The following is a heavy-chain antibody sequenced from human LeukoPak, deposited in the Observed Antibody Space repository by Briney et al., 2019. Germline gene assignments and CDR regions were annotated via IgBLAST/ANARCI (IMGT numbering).Heavy chain of an antibody. Sequence: GGSLRLSCAASGFTVSNNYMSWVRQAPGKGLEWVSVIYSGGRTYYADSVKGRFTFSRDNSKNTLYLQMNSLRAEDAAVYYCARGTDNYGLDYWCQGTLVTVSS. D-gene: IGHD5-18*01. J-gene: IGHJ4*02. CDR3: ARGTDNYGLDY. CDR2: IYSGGRT. CDR1: GFTVSNNY. V-gene: IGHV3-66*01.